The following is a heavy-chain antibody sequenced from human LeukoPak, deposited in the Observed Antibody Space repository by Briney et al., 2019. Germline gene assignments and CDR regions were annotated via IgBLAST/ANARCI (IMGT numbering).Heavy chain of an antibody. D-gene: IGHD6-19*01. CDR3: AKFDGYSSGWFPDY. V-gene: IGHV3-30*18. CDR2: IAYDGSNK. CDR1: GFTFNTYG. Sequence: GGSLRLSCVAAGFTFNTYGMHWVRQAPGKGLEWVAAIAYDGSNKYYAGSLRGRFTISRDNSKNTLYLQMNSLRVEDTAVYYCAKFDGYSSGWFPDYWGQGTLVTVSS. J-gene: IGHJ4*02.